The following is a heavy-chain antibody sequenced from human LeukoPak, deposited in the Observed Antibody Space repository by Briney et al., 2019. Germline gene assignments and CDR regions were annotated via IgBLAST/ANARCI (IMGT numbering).Heavy chain of an antibody. CDR1: GFTFDDYG. J-gene: IGHJ5*02. CDR3: ARDDYGDYDGWFDR. D-gene: IGHD4-17*01. V-gene: IGHV3-21*01. CDR2: ISSSSSYI. Sequence: KAGGSLRLSCAASGFTFDDYGMSWVRQAPGKGLEWVSSISSSSSYIYYADSVKGRFTISRDNAKNSLYLQMNSLRAEDTAVYYCARDDYGDYDGWFDRCGQGTLVTGSS.